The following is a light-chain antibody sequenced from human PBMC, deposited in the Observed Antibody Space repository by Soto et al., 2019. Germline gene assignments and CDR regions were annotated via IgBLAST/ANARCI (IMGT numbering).Light chain of an antibody. CDR1: QGISNY. V-gene: IGKV1-27*01. CDR2: AAS. J-gene: IGKJ4*01. Sequence: DIPMTQSPSSLSASVGDRVTITCRASQGISNYLAWYQQIPGKVPKLLISAASTLQSGVPSWFSGSGSGTDFTLTISRLQPEDVATYYCQKYTSVPAFGGGTKVEIK. CDR3: QKYTSVPA.